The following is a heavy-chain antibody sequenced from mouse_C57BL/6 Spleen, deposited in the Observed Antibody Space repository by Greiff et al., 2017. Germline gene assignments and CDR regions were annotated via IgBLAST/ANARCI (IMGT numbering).Heavy chain of an antibody. J-gene: IGHJ2*01. D-gene: IGHD1-1*01. CDR3: AKLYYGILDY. CDR1: GFTFKNTF. Sequence: EVQLQQSVAELVRPGASVKLSCTASGFTFKNTFMPWVKQRPEQGLEWIGRIDPANGTTKYAPKFQGKATISTDTSSNTTYLQLSSLTSEDTAIYYCAKLYYGILDYWGQGTTLTVSS. CDR2: IDPANGTT. V-gene: IGHV14-3*01.